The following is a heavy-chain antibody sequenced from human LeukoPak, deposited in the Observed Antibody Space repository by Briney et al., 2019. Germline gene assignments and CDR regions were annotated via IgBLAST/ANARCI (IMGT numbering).Heavy chain of an antibody. CDR1: GYTFMSHG. CDR2: ISAYNGDT. CDR3: ARHYDAGKDDAFHI. Sequence: GASVKVSCKSYGYTFMSHGISWVRQAPGQGLEWMGWISAYNGDTNYAQKVQGRVTMTTETSTSTVYMELRSLRSDDTAVYYCARHYDAGKDDAFHIWGQGTMVTVSS. V-gene: IGHV1-18*01. D-gene: IGHD3-10*01. J-gene: IGHJ3*02.